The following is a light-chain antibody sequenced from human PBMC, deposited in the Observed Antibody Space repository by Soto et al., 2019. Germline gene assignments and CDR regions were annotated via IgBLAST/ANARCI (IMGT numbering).Light chain of an antibody. CDR2: GAS. J-gene: IGKJ4*01. Sequence: IVLTQSPGTLSLSPGERATLSCRASQSVSNNYLAWYQQKPGQAPRLLIYGASSRATGIPDRFSGSGSGSDFTLTITRLEPEDFAEYFCQQSGASPLTFGGGTKVEMK. V-gene: IGKV3-20*01. CDR1: QSVSNNY. CDR3: QQSGASPLT.